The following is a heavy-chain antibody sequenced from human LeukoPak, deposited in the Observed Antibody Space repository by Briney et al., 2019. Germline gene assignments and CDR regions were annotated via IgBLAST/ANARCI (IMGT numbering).Heavy chain of an antibody. V-gene: IGHV3-23*01. CDR1: GFTFTNYA. Sequence: GESLRLSCAASGFTFTNYAMIWVRQAPASGREWVSGVSGGGTTYYADPVKGRFTISRDNSKNTVHLQMNSLRAEDTAVYYCAKDVPTAQGAWYFGLWGRGTLVSVSS. CDR3: AKDVPTAQGAWYFGL. J-gene: IGHJ2*01. CDR2: VSGGGTT. D-gene: IGHD3-10*02.